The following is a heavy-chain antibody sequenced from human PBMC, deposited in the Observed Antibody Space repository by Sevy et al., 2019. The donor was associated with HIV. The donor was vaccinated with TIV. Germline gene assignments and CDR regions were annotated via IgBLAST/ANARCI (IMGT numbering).Heavy chain of an antibody. CDR2: CRWSGDSV. J-gene: IGHJ6*02. CDR3: AKSKVASVYHYYGLDV. V-gene: IGHV3-9*01. Sequence: GGSLRLSCKTSGFTFDEHAMHWVRQGPGKGLEWVSRCRWSGDSVAYADSFQGRFSISRDNIKSSLSLQMDSLRPEDTAVYFCAKSKVASVYHYYGLDVWGQGTAVTVSS. CDR1: GFTFDEHA.